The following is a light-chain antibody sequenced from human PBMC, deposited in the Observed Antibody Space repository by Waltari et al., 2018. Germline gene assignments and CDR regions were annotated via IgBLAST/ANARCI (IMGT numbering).Light chain of an antibody. Sequence: DLVMTQSPDSLAVSLGGGASLTCRSSQSVLYSSHNKNYLAWYQQKPGQPPKLLFYWAATRESGVPDRFSGSGSGTDFTLTISSLQAEDVAVYYCQQYYTSPPYTFGQGTKLEIK. CDR2: WAA. CDR3: QQYYTSPPYT. CDR1: QSVLYSSHNKNY. J-gene: IGKJ2*01. V-gene: IGKV4-1*01.